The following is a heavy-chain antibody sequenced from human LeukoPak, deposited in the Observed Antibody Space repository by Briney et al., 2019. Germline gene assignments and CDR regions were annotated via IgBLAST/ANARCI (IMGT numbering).Heavy chain of an antibody. CDR3: ARSSTTGTTGDY. V-gene: IGHV1-69*13. D-gene: IGHD1-7*01. J-gene: IGHJ4*02. CDR2: IIPIFGTA. CDR1: GGTFSSYA. Sequence: ASVKVSCKASGGTFSSYAISWVRQAPGQGLEWMGGIIPIFGTANYARKFQGRVTITADESTSTAYMELSSLRSEDTAVYYCARSSTTGTTGDYWGQGTLVTVSS.